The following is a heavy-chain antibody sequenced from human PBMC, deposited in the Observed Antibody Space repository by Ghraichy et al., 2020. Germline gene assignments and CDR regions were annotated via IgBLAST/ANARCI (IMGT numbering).Heavy chain of an antibody. J-gene: IGHJ3*01. V-gene: IGHV4-30-4*01. CDR1: GGSISSDDYY. CDR3: ARAFYFDANGYSDAFDV. CDR2: ISYSGLN. Sequence: SQTLSLTCNVSGGSISSDDYYWGWIRQPPGKGLEWIGYISYSGLNYYNPSLKSRLTISEDTSKTQFSLHLSSVTAADTAVYYCARAFYFDANGYSDAFDVWGQGTLVTVSS. D-gene: IGHD2-8*01.